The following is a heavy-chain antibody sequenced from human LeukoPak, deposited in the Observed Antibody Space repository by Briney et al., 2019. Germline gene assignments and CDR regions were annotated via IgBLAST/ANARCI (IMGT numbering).Heavy chain of an antibody. CDR2: IWYDGSNK. J-gene: IGHJ4*02. CDR3: ARDFTMVRGTSYYYDSSGYSETYYFDY. V-gene: IGHV3-33*08. Sequence: GGSLRLSCAASGFTVSSNYMSWVRQAPGKGLEWVAVIWYDGSNKYYADSVKGRFTISRDNSKNTLYLQMNSLRAEDTAVYYCARDFTMVRGTSYYYDSSGYSETYYFDYWGQGTLVTVSS. D-gene: IGHD3-22*01. CDR1: GFTVSSNY.